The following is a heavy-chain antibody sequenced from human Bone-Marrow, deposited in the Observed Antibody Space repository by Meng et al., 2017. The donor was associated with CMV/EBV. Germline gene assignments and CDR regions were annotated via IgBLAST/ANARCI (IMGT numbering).Heavy chain of an antibody. Sequence: SETLSLTCVVSGESVSSGSYYWSWIRQPPGKGLEWIGYLSSRGSTTYNPSLRSPVTISVYTSKNHFSLRLSSVTAADTAVYYCSRGRVRGLAMAGVKTHPWFDYWGHGTLVTVSS. D-gene: IGHD6-19*01. V-gene: IGHV4-61*03. J-gene: IGHJ4*01. CDR1: GESVSSGSYY. CDR3: SRGRVRGLAMAGVKTHPWFDY. CDR2: LSSRGST.